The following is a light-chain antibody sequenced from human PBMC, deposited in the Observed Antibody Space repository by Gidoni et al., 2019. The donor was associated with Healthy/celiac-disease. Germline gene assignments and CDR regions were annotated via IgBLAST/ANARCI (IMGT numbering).Light chain of an antibody. J-gene: IGKJ1*01. CDR1: QRISSW. CDR3: QQYNSYSPWT. V-gene: IGKV1-5*03. Sequence: DIQMTQSPSTLYASVGDRVTITCRASQRISSWLAWYQQKPGKAPKLLIYKASSLESGVPSRFSGSGSGTEFTLSISSLQPDDFATYYCQQYNSYSPWTFXXXTKVEIK. CDR2: KAS.